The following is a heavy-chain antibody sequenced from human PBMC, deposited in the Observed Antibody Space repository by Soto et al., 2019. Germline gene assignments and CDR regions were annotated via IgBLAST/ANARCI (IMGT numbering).Heavy chain of an antibody. D-gene: IGHD4-17*01. CDR3: AKEGPHEYGDDSENYFDF. J-gene: IGHJ4*02. V-gene: IGHV3-30*02. CDR2: IPFDGSNK. CDR1: GFTFRNSG. Sequence: GGSLRLSCAASGFTFRNSGMHWVRQAPGKGLEWVSFIPFDGSNKYYADSVKGRFTISRDNSKNTLYLQMNSLRAEDTAVYYFAKEGPHEYGDDSENYFDFWGQGALVTVSS.